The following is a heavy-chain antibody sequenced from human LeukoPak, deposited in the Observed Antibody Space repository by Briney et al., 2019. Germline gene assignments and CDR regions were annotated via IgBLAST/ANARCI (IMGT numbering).Heavy chain of an antibody. CDR3: ARSGSVRDSSGYDFDY. CDR1: GFSLSTSGMC. D-gene: IGHD3-22*01. V-gene: IGHV2-70*01. Sequence: QTLSLTCTFSGFSLSTSGMCVSWIRQPPGKALEWLALIDWDDDKYYSTSLKTRLTISKDTSQNQVVLIMTNMDHVDTATYYCARSGSVRDSSGYDFDYWGQGTLVTVS. J-gene: IGHJ4*02. CDR2: IDWDDDK.